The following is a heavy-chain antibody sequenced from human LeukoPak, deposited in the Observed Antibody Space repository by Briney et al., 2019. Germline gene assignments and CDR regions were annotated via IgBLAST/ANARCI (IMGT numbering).Heavy chain of an antibody. CDR2: IYNSVST. D-gene: IGHD6-19*01. V-gene: IGHV4-59*01. CDR3: VRDSSGWYKSWFDP. J-gene: IGHJ5*02. Sequence: SETLSLTCTVSGDSINIYYWSWIRQPPGKGLEWIGYIYNSVSTNYNPSLKSRVTISADTSKNQFSLKLRSVTAADTAVYYCVRDSSGWYKSWFDPWGQGTRSPSPQ. CDR1: GDSINIYY.